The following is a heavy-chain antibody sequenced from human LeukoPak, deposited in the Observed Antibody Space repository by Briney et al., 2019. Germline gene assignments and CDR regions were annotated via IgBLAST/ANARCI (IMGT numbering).Heavy chain of an antibody. CDR1: GFTFSNYA. V-gene: IGHV3-30-3*01. D-gene: IGHD6-19*01. CDR3: ARDWGRRYSSGWYGDFDY. Sequence: GGSLRLSCAASGFTFSNYAMHWVRQAPGKGLEWVAVISYDGSDKYYADSVKGRFTIPRDNSKNTLYLQMNSLRPEDTAVYYCARDWGRRYSSGWYGDFDYWGQGTLVTVSS. CDR2: ISYDGSDK. J-gene: IGHJ4*02.